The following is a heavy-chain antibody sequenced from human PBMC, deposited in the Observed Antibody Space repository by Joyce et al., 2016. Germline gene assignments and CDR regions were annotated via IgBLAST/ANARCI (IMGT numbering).Heavy chain of an antibody. CDR1: GFSLNTRGLC. J-gene: IGHJ3*01. CDR2: INWDDEK. CDR3: ARMPLGGVGRAFDV. V-gene: IGHV2-70*01. Sequence: QVALRESGPALLNPTQTLTLTCTFSGFSLNTRGLCVSWIRPPPGRVLEWLAFINWDDEKYYSTSLKARLTIDKDTAKNEVVLTMTNVDPVDTGTYDCARMPLGGVGRAFDVWGQGTVVTVSS. D-gene: IGHD3-16*01.